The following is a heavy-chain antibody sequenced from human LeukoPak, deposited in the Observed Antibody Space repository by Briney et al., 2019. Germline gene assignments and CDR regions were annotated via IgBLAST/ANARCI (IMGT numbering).Heavy chain of an antibody. Sequence: PSETLSLTCAVYGGSFSGYYWSWIRRPPGKGLEWIGEINHSGSTNYNPSLKSRVTISVDTSKNQFSLKLSSVTAADTAVYYCAALQDDYWGQGTLVTVSS. CDR3: AALQDDY. CDR1: GGSFSGYY. V-gene: IGHV4-34*01. CDR2: INHSGST. J-gene: IGHJ4*02.